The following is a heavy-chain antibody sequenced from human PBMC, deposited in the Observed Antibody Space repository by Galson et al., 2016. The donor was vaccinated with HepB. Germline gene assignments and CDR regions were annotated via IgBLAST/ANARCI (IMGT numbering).Heavy chain of an antibody. Sequence: SLRLSCAASGFTFDDYAMSWVRQAPGKGLDWVSGINWKGGRTGYADSVKGRFTISRDNAKNSLYLQMNSLRAEDTALYHCARVHMAAAGFGGMDVWGQGTTVTVSS. CDR1: GFTFDDYA. V-gene: IGHV3-20*01. CDR3: ARVHMAAAGFGGMDV. J-gene: IGHJ6*02. CDR2: INWKGGRT. D-gene: IGHD6-13*01.